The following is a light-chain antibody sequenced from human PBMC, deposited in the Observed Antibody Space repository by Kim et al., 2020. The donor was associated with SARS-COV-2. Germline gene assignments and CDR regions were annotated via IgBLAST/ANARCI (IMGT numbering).Light chain of an antibody. Sequence: GQSITISGSGSSSDIGAYNYVSWYQQYPGTAPKLLIYYVTYRPSGVSDRFSGSKSGNTASLIISGLQAEDEADYYCSSYTTSSTVVFGGGAQLTVL. CDR2: YVT. J-gene: IGLJ7*01. CDR1: SSDIGAYNY. V-gene: IGLV2-14*03. CDR3: SSYTTSSTVV.